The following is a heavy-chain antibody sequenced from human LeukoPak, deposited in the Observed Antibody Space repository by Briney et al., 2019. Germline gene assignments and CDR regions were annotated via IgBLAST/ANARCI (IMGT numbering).Heavy chain of an antibody. CDR2: MNPNSGYT. J-gene: IGHJ4*02. D-gene: IGHD6-19*01. Sequence: ASVEVSCKASGYTFTTYDINWVRQATGQGLEWMGWMNPNSGYTGYAQKFQGRVTITRDTSISTAYMELSSLRSEDTAVYYCARVAGSIDYWGQGTLVTVSS. CDR1: GYTFTTYD. V-gene: IGHV1-8*03. CDR3: ARVAGSIDY.